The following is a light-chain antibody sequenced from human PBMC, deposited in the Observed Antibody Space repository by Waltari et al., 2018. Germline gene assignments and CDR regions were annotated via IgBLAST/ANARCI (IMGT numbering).Light chain of an antibody. J-gene: IGKJ3*01. V-gene: IGKV1-39*01. CDR3: QQTYTTPFT. Sequence: DIQMTQSPSSLSASVGDRLTLTCRTMENIAHYLHWYRQKPGKVPNLLVSSASTLQRGVPPRFSGSGSGTEFTLTISGLQREDLATYYCQQTYTTPFTFGPGTKVDVK. CDR1: ENIAHY. CDR2: SAS.